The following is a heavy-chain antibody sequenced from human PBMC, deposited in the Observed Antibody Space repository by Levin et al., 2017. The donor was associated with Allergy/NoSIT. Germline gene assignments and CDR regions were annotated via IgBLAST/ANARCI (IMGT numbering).Heavy chain of an antibody. Sequence: PSQTLSLTCTVSGGSISSYYWSWIRQPPGKGLEWIGYIYYSGSTNYNPSLKSRVTISVDTSKNQFSLKLSSVTAADTAVYYCARHNHLYYCYGMDVWGQGTTVTVSS. CDR2: IYYSGST. CDR1: GGSISSYY. CDR3: ARHNHLYYCYGMDV. V-gene: IGHV4-59*08. J-gene: IGHJ6*02.